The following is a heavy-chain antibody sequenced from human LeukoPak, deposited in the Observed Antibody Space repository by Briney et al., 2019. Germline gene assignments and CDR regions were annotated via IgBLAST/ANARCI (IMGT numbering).Heavy chain of an antibody. CDR1: GGTFSSYA. J-gene: IGHJ4*02. CDR2: IIPIFGTA. D-gene: IGHD3-3*01. Sequence: ASVKVSCKASGGTFSSYAISWVRQAPGQGLEWMGGIIPIFGTANYAQKFQGRVTITADESTSTAYMELSSLRSDDTAVYYCARGRGPDYDFWSGYLGYWGQGTLVTVSS. V-gene: IGHV1-69*13. CDR3: ARGRGPDYDFWSGYLGY.